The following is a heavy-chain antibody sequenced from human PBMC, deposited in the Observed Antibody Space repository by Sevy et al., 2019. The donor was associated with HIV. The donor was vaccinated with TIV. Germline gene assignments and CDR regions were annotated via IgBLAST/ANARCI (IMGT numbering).Heavy chain of an antibody. J-gene: IGHJ4*02. CDR2: ISDDGSTT. CDR3: ARAALTSGYLYYFDY. CDR1: GFTLSNYL. V-gene: IGHV3-30*04. Sequence: GGSLRLSCAASGFTLSNYLMHWVRQAPGKGLEWVAVISDDGSTTYYADSLKGRFTISRDTSKSTLYLQVNSLRAEDAAVYYCARAALTSGYLYYFDYWGQGTLVTVSS. D-gene: IGHD3-22*01.